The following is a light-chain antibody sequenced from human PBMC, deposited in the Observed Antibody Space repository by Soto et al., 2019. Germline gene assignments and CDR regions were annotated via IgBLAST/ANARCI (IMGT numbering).Light chain of an antibody. J-gene: IGLJ2*01. CDR2: SNN. CDR1: SSNIGSNY. V-gene: IGLV1-44*01. CDR3: AAWDDSLNAVV. Sequence: QAVVTQPPSASGTPGQRVTISCSGSSSNIGSNYVYWYQQLPGTAPKLLIYSNNERPSGVPDRFSGSKSGTSASLAISGLQSEDEADYYCAAWDDSLNAVVFGGGTKLTVL.